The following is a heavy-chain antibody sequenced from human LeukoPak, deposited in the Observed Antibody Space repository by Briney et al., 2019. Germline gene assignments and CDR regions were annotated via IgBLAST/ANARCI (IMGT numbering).Heavy chain of an antibody. CDR3: ARGPSGSAYGLFGY. J-gene: IGHJ4*02. V-gene: IGHV3-74*01. CDR1: GFTFRNYW. D-gene: IGHD5-12*01. CDR2: INGDGTSI. Sequence: GGSLRLSCAGSGFTFRNYWMHWVRQAPGKGLVWVARINGDGTSISYADSVKGRLTISRDNAENTLYLQINSLRAEDTAVFYCARGPSGSAYGLFGYWGQGTLVTVSS.